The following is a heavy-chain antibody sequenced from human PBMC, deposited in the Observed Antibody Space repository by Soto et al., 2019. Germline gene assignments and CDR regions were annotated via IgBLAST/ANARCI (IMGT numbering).Heavy chain of an antibody. J-gene: IGHJ6*02. CDR3: AREPTSAVVNYGMDV. V-gene: IGHV3-7*01. D-gene: IGHD6-13*01. Sequence: EVQLVESGGGLVQPGGSLRLSCAASGFTLSNYWMGWVRQAPGKGLEWVANINQNGRDKYYVDSVKGRFTISRDNAKELLYLQMNSLRDEDTAVYYCAREPTSAVVNYGMDVWGQGTTVTVSS. CDR2: INQNGRDK. CDR1: GFTLSNYW.